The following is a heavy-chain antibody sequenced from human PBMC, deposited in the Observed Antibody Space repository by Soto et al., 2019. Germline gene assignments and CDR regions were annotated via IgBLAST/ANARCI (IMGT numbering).Heavy chain of an antibody. CDR3: APLIYY. CDR2: INIRSDII. Sequence: LRLSCAASGFIFSDYEMNWVRQAPGKGLEWVSYINIRSDIIYYADSVKGRFTISRDNAKNSLSLQMNSLRAEDTAVYYCAPLIYYWGQGTLVTVS. V-gene: IGHV3-48*03. CDR1: GFIFSDYE. J-gene: IGHJ4*02. D-gene: IGHD3-3*02.